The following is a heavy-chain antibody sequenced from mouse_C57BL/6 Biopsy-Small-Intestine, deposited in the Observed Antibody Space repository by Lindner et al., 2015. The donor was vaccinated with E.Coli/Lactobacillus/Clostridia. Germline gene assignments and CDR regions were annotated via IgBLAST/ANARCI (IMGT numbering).Heavy chain of an antibody. V-gene: IGHV14-3*01. CDR3: ASEVGIAEAGSHYGFDP. CDR1: GYNFINHY. CDR2: INPFTGDT. Sequence: SVKVSCKASGYNFINHYMHWVRRAPGRGLEWLGWINPFTGDTKFGPTFRGRVSISADTSTSTSFMELRSLTSDDTAMYYCASEVGIAEAGSHYGFDPWGQGTLITVSS. J-gene: IGHJ4*01. D-gene: IGHD2-2*01.